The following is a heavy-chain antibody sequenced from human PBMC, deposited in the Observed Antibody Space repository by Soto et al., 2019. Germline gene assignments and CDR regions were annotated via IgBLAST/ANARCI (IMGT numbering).Heavy chain of an antibody. D-gene: IGHD4-4*01. CDR2: ISGGGSNT. V-gene: IGHV3-23*01. CDR3: AKDSNKYSSSLRGRYFDY. CDR1: GFPFSSYV. J-gene: IGHJ4*02. Sequence: EVQLLESGGGLVQRGGSLRRSCAASGFPFSSYVMSWVRQAPGKGLEWVSGISGGGSNTFYADSVKGRFTISRDNSKNTLLLQMNSLGAEDTAVYYCAKDSNKYSSSLRGRYFDYWGQGTGVTDSS.